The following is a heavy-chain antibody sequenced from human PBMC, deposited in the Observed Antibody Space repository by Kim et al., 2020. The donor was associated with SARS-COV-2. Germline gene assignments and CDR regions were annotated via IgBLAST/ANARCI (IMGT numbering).Heavy chain of an antibody. Sequence: ASVKVSCKASGYTLTSYYMHWVRQAPGQGLEWMGIINPSGAGASYAKKFQGRVTMTKDTSTSTVYMELSSLRSEETAVYYCARGGDSSWGYYFDYWGQGTLVTVSS. D-gene: IGHD6-13*01. V-gene: IGHV1-46*01. CDR2: INPSGAGA. J-gene: IGHJ4*02. CDR1: GYTLTSYY. CDR3: ARGGDSSWGYYFDY.